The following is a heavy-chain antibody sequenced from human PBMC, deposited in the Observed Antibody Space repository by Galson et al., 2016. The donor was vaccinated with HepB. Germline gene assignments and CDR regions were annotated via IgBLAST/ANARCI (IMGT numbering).Heavy chain of an antibody. CDR3: ARGRVYYDTSGYYLPYFDY. V-gene: IGHV3-33*01. D-gene: IGHD3-22*01. J-gene: IGHJ4*02. CDR2: IWYEGNNK. CDR1: GFTFSSYG. Sequence: SLRLSCAASGFTFSSYGMHWVRQPPGKGLEWVAVIWYEGNNKYFAEYVKGRFTISRDNSKNTLYLQMNSLRAEDTAVYYCARGRVYYDTSGYYLPYFDYWGQGA.